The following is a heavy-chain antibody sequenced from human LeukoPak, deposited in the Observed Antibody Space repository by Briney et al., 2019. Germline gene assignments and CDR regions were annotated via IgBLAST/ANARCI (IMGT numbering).Heavy chain of an antibody. V-gene: IGHV3-21*01. J-gene: IGHJ6*02. D-gene: IGHD3-22*01. CDR2: ISSSSSYI. Sequence: PGGSLRLSCAASGFTFSSYSMNWVRQAPGKGLEWVSSISSSSSYIYYADSVKGRFTISRDNAKNSLYLQMNSLRAEDTAVYYCAREGEYYYDSSGYFPDVWGQGTTVTVSS. CDR1: GFTFSSYS. CDR3: AREGEYYYDSSGYFPDV.